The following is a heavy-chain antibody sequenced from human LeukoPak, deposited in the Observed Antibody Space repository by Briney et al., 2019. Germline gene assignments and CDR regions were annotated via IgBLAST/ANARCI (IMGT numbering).Heavy chain of an antibody. CDR3: ARQPLGFCGGDCYSGYFQH. J-gene: IGHJ1*01. CDR1: GGSISSGDYY. D-gene: IGHD2-21*02. Sequence: NPSETLSLTCTVSGGSISSGDYYWSWIRQPPAKGLEWIGSIYYSGSTNYNPSLKSRVTISVDTSKNQFSLKLSSVTAADTAVYYCARQPLGFCGGDCYSGYFQHWGQGTLVTVSS. CDR2: IYYSGST. V-gene: IGHV4-39*01.